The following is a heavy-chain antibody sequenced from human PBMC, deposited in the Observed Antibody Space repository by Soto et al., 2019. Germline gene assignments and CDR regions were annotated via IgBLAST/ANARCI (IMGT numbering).Heavy chain of an antibody. J-gene: IGHJ4*02. CDR3: AGGSQTTVTTPDHSGYLY. CDR2: IYSGGST. V-gene: IGHV3-66*01. D-gene: IGHD4-17*01. CDR1: GFTVSSNY. Sequence: GEPLKISCAASGFTVSSNYMSWVRQAPGKGLEWVSVIYSGGSTYYADSVKGRFTISRHNSKNTLYLQMNSLRAEDTAVYYCAGGSQTTVTTPDHSGYLYWGQGTLVTVSS.